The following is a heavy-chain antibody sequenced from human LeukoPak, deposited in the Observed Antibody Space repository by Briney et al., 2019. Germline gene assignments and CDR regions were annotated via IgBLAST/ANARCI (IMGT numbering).Heavy chain of an antibody. V-gene: IGHV3-30*04. CDR1: GFSFRSYA. CDR3: LGGTGWIFDY. D-gene: IGHD6-19*01. CDR2: IANDGRDK. Sequence: GGSLRLSCAASGFSFRSYAMHWVRQAPGKGLEWVSVIANDGRDKKYADSVRGRFTISRDNSKNTVYLQMDSLRVEDMAVYYCLGGTGWIFDYWGQGTLVTVSS. J-gene: IGHJ4*02.